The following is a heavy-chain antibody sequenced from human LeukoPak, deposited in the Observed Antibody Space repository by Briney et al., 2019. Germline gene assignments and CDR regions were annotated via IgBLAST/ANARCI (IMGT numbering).Heavy chain of an antibody. D-gene: IGHD1-26*01. CDR2: IRYDGSNK. CDR3: ARDPYSGNYGNYYYYYMDV. Sequence: GGTLRLSCAASGFTFSSYGMHWVRQAPGKGLEWVAFIRYDGSNKYYADSVKGRFTISRDNSKNSLYLQMNSLGPEDTAVYYCARDPYSGNYGNYYYYYMDVWGKGTTVTISS. J-gene: IGHJ6*03. V-gene: IGHV3-30*02. CDR1: GFTFSSYG.